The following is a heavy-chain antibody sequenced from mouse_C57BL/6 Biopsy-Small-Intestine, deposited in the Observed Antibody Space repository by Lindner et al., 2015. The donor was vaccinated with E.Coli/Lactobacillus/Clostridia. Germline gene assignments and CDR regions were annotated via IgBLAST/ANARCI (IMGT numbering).Heavy chain of an antibody. CDR3: ATGPLYALDY. CDR2: VNPINGDG. CDR1: GYTITDYN. Sequence: VQLQESGPELVKPGASVTMSCKASGYTITDYNAHWVKQSHGKSLEWIGYVNPINGDGTYNQKFKDRATLTVNKSSNTAYMEFRSLTSEDSAVYYCATGPLYALDYWGQGTSVTVSS. J-gene: IGHJ4*01. D-gene: IGHD6-1*01. V-gene: IGHV1-22*01.